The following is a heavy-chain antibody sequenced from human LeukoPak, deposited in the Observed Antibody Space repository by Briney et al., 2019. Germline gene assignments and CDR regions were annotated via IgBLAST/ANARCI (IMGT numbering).Heavy chain of an antibody. J-gene: IGHJ6*03. CDR2: IYSGGST. D-gene: IGHD3-9*01. CDR1: GFTVSSNY. V-gene: IGHV3-53*01. Sequence: GGSLRLSCAASGFTVSSNYMSWVRQAPGKGLEWVSVIYSGGSTYYADSVKGRFTISRDNSKNTLYLQMNSLRAEDTAVYYCARAGPLRKLRYFDRGHYYMDVWGKGTTVTISS. CDR3: ARAGPLRKLRYFDRGHYYMDV.